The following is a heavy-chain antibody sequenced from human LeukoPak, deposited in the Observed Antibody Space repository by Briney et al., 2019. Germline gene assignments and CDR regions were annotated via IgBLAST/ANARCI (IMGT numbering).Heavy chain of an antibody. CDR1: GGSISSGSYY. D-gene: IGHD1-26*01. Sequence: SQTLSLTCTVSGGSISSGSYYWSWIRQPAEKGLEWIGRIYTSGSTNYNPSLRSRVTISVDTSKNQFSLNLSSMTAADTAVYYCARDSPYSGSEGAFDIWGQGTMVTVSS. V-gene: IGHV4-61*02. J-gene: IGHJ3*02. CDR2: IYTSGST. CDR3: ARDSPYSGSEGAFDI.